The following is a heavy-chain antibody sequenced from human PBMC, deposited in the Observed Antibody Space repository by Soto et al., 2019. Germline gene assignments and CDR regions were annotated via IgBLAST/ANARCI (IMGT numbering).Heavy chain of an antibody. CDR1: AFPFSDYA. V-gene: IGHV3-30-3*01. Sequence: GGSLRLSCAASAFPFSDYAMHWVRQAPGKGLAWVAVISYDGSNKYSADSVKGRFTISRDNSKNTLYLQMNSLRPDDTAVYYCAEMRGSRISIFGVAPEIFGLDVWGRGTAVTVSS. J-gene: IGHJ6*02. CDR2: ISYDGSNK. D-gene: IGHD3-3*01. CDR3: AEMRGSRISIFGVAPEIFGLDV.